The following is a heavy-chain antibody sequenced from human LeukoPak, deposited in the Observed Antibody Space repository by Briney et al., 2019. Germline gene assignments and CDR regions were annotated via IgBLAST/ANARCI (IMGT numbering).Heavy chain of an antibody. J-gene: IGHJ4*02. CDR3: ARAGYSSSWYYFEY. V-gene: IGHV3-30-3*01. Sequence: PGGSLRLSRAASGFTFSTYAMNWARQAPGKGLEWVALISYHGSNKYYADSVKGRFTISRDNSKNTLYLQMNSLRAEDTAVYYCARAGYSSSWYYFEYWGQGTLVTVSS. CDR2: ISYHGSNK. CDR1: GFTFSTYA. D-gene: IGHD6-13*01.